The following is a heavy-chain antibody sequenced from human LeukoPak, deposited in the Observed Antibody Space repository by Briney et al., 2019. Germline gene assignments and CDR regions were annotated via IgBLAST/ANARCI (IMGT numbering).Heavy chain of an antibody. Sequence: GASVKVSCKASGYTFTGYYIHWVRQAPGQGLEWMGWINPNSGGTDYAQKFQGRVTMTRDTSISTVYMELSRLRSDDTAVYYCARDRLRLGYERTNWFDPWGQGTLVTVSS. CDR2: INPNSGGT. CDR3: ARDRLRLGYERTNWFDP. D-gene: IGHD2-15*01. CDR1: GYTFTGYY. V-gene: IGHV1-2*02. J-gene: IGHJ5*02.